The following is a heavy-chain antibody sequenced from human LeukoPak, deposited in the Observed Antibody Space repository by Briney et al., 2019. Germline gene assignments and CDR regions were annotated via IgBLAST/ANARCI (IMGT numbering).Heavy chain of an antibody. J-gene: IGHJ4*02. D-gene: IGHD2-2*01. V-gene: IGHV3-21*04. CDR2: ISSSSSYI. CDR1: GFTFSSYS. Sequence: GGSLSLSCAASGFTFSSYSMNWVRQAPGKGLEWVSSISSSSSYIYYADSVKGRFTISRGNAKNSLYLQMNSLRTEDTAIYYCARGCSATCYSTFDYWGLGTLVTVSS. CDR3: ARGCSATCYSTFDY.